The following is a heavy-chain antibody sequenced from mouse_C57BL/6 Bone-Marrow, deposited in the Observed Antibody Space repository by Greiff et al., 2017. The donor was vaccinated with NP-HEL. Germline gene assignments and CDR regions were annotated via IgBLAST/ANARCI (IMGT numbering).Heavy chain of an antibody. V-gene: IGHV14-1*01. CDR1: GFNIKDYD. D-gene: IGHD1-1*01. CDR3: TPFITTVVATRGY. CDR2: IDPEDGDT. J-gene: IGHJ2*01. Sequence: VQLQQSGAELVRPGASVKLSCTASGFNIKDYDMHWVKQRPEQGLEWIGRIDPEDGDTEYAPKFQGQATMTADTSSNTAYLQLSSLTSEDTAVYYCTPFITTVVATRGYWGQGTTLTVSS.